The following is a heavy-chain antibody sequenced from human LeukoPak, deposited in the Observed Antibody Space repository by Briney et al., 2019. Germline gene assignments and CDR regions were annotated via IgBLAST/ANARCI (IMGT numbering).Heavy chain of an antibody. D-gene: IGHD5-18*01. V-gene: IGHV1-2*02. CDR2: INPNSGGT. CDR1: GYTFTGYY. CDR3: ARAGYSYGYVYYYMDV. Sequence: ASVKVSCKASGYTFTGYYMHWVRQAPGQGLEWMGWINPNSGGTNYAQKFQGRVTMTRDTSISTAYMELSRLRSDDTAMYYCARAGYSYGYVYYYMDVWGKGTTVTISS. J-gene: IGHJ6*03.